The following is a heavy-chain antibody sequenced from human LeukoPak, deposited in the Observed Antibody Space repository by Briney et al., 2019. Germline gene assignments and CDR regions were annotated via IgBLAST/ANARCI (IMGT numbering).Heavy chain of an antibody. CDR3: AREPVDSSGYYSDY. V-gene: IGHV3-21*01. Sequence: PGGSLRLSCAAPGFIFRSYSMNWVRQAPGKGLEWVSSISSRSSYIYYADSVKGRFTIPRDIAKHSLYLQMHSLSAEDTAVYLCAREPVDSSGYYSDYWGQGTLVTVSS. J-gene: IGHJ4*02. CDR1: GFIFRSYS. D-gene: IGHD3-22*01. CDR2: ISSRSSYI.